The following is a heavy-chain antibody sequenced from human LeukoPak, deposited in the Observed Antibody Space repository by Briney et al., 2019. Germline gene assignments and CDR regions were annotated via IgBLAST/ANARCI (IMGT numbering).Heavy chain of an antibody. CDR2: ISGSGGST. Sequence: PGGSLRLSCAASGFTFSSYAMSWVRQAPGKGLEWVSAISGSGGSTYYADSVKGRFTISRDNSKNTLYLQMNSLRAEDTAVYYCAKGDMVRGVIITPDYYYGMDDWGQGTTVTVSS. V-gene: IGHV3-23*01. CDR1: GFTFSSYA. CDR3: AKGDMVRGVIITPDYYYGMDD. D-gene: IGHD3-10*01. J-gene: IGHJ6*02.